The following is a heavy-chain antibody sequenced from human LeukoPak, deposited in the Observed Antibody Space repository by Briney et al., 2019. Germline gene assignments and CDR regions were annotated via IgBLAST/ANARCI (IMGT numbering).Heavy chain of an antibody. CDR3: ARDPPLYSGSYPPPFDY. D-gene: IGHD1-26*01. J-gene: IGHJ4*02. Sequence: GASVKVSCKASGYTFTSYGISWVRQAPGQGLEWMGWISAYNGNTNYAQKLQGRVTMTTDTSTSTAYMELRSLRSDDTAVYYCARDPPLYSGSYPPPFDYWGQGTLVTVSS. V-gene: IGHV1-18*01. CDR1: GYTFTSYG. CDR2: ISAYNGNT.